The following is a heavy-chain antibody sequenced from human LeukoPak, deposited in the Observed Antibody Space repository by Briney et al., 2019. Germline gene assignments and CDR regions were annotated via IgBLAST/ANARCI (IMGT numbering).Heavy chain of an antibody. CDR1: DFSFNRYL. Sequence: GKSLRLSCVVSDFSFNRYLMHWVRQAPGKGLEWVSAISGSGGSTYYADSVKGRFTISRDNAKNSLYLQMNSLRAEDTAVYYCARESSSGWGLDYWGQGTLVTVSS. J-gene: IGHJ4*02. CDR2: ISGSGGST. V-gene: IGHV3-21*01. CDR3: ARESSSGWGLDY. D-gene: IGHD6-19*01.